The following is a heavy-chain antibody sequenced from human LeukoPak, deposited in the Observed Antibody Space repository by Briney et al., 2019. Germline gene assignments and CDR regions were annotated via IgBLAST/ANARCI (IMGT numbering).Heavy chain of an antibody. CDR3: ARGFNYYDSSGSPRFDY. D-gene: IGHD3-22*01. CDR2: IYYSGST. CDR1: GGSISSYY. V-gene: IGHV4-59*01. Sequence: SETLSLTCTVSGGSISSYYWSWIRQPPGKGLEWIGYIYYSGSTNYNPSLKSRVTISVDTSKNQFSLKLSSVTAADTAVYYCARGFNYYDSSGSPRFDYWGQGTLVTVSS. J-gene: IGHJ4*02.